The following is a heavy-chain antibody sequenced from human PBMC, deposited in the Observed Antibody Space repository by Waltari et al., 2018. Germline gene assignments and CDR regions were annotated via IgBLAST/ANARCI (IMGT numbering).Heavy chain of an antibody. D-gene: IGHD3-10*01. CDR1: GFRFSNYG. Sequence: EVQLLESGETLLQPGGSLRLSCTASGFRFSNYGLTWVRRAPGKGLEWVSAISRDGGATFYGGAVRGRSTISRDNSKNTVYLEINSLRVDDTAKYYCARWSVSGSYYDSWGQGILVAVSS. CDR2: ISRDGGAT. V-gene: IGHV3-23*01. J-gene: IGHJ4*02. CDR3: ARWSVSGSYYDS.